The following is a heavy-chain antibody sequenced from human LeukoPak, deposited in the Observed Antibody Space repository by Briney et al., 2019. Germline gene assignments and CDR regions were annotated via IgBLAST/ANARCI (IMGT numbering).Heavy chain of an antibody. CDR1: RFTFNNYA. CDR2: ISGSGGST. Sequence: GGSLRLSCAASRFTFNNYAMTWVRQAPGKGLEWVSAISGSGGSTYYADSVKGRFTISRDNSKNTLYLQMNSLRAEDTAVYYCAKGANYYDSNGYYNHWGQGTLVTVSS. D-gene: IGHD3-22*01. CDR3: AKGANYYDSNGYYNH. J-gene: IGHJ1*01. V-gene: IGHV3-23*01.